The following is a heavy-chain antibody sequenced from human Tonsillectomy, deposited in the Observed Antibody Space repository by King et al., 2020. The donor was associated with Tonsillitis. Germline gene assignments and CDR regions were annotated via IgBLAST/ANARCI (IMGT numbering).Heavy chain of an antibody. CDR2: RPYGGSTS. CDR1: EFTFTNYA. Sequence: VQLVESGGGVVQPGRSLRLSCTASEFTFTNYALHWFRQAPGKGLEWVAVRPYGGSTSYYADSLKGRFTISRDPSKNTLYLHLNSLRPVDTAVYYCASDMGYGGVGLEDWGQETPVTVSS. D-gene: IGHD4/OR15-4a*01. CDR3: ASDMGYGGVGLED. J-gene: IGHJ4*02. V-gene: IGHV3-30-3*01.